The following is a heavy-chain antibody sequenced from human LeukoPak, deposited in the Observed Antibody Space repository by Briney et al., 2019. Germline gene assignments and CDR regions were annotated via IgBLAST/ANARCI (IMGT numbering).Heavy chain of an antibody. CDR3: ARDHTSYYYYYMDV. CDR2: IYYSGSA. V-gene: IGHV4-59*11. Sequence: SETLSLTCTVSGGSISSHYWSWLRQPPGKGLEWIGYIYYSGSANYNPSLKSRVTISVDTSKNQFSLKLSSVTAADTAVYYCARDHTSYYYYYMDVWGKGTTVTVSS. J-gene: IGHJ6*03. CDR1: GGSISSHY.